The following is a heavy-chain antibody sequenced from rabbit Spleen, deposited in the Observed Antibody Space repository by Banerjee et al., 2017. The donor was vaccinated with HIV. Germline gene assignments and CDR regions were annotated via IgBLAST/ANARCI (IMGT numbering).Heavy chain of an antibody. Sequence: QSLEESGGGLVQPEGSLTLTCTASGIDFSSYYYMCWVRQAPGKGLEWIACIDSGSSGFTYFASWAKGRFTISKTSSTTVTLQMTSLTAADTATYFCARDSGSSFSSYGMDLWGPGTLVTVS. CDR2: IDSGSSGFT. V-gene: IGHV1S40*01. J-gene: IGHJ6*01. D-gene: IGHD8-1*01. CDR1: GIDFSSYYY. CDR3: ARDSGSSFSSYGMDL.